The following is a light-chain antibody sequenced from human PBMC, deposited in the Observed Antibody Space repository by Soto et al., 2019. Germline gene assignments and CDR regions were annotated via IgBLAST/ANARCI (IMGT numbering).Light chain of an antibody. J-gene: IGLJ1*01. CDR1: SSNIGAGYE. CDR2: ENN. V-gene: IGLV1-40*01. CDR3: QSYDSSLSGYV. Sequence: QAVVTQPPSVSEAPGQRVTISCTGSSSNIGAGYEAHWYQQVPGTAPKLLIYENNNRPSGVPDRFSGSKSGTSASLVITGLQAEDEAEYYCQSYDSSLSGYVFGTGTK.